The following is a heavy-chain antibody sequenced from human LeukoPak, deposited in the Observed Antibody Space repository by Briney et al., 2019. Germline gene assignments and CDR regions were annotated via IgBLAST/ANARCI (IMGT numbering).Heavy chain of an antibody. CDR1: GFIFNNYW. V-gene: IGHV3-7*03. D-gene: IGHD6-13*01. CDR2: IKQNGSKT. CDR3: ARLPYSGTWYWFDP. J-gene: IGHJ5*02. Sequence: GGSLRLSCAASGFIFNNYWMSWVRQAPGKGLEWVANIKQNGSKTYYADSVKGRFTISRDDAKNSLYLQMTSLTAEDTAVYYGARLPYSGTWYWFDPWGQGTLVTVSS.